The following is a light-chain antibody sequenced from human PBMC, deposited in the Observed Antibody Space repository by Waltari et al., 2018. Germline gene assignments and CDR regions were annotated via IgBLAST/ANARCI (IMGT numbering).Light chain of an antibody. CDR2: WAS. CDR1: QSLLYSSNNKNY. Sequence: DIVLTQSPDSLAVSLGERATSKCRSSQSLLYSSNNKNYLAWYQQKPGQPPKLLISWASARESGVPDRFSGSGSGTDFTLTISSLQAEDVAVYYCHQYYDTHTFGRGTRLEI. CDR3: HQYYDTHT. J-gene: IGKJ2*01. V-gene: IGKV4-1*01.